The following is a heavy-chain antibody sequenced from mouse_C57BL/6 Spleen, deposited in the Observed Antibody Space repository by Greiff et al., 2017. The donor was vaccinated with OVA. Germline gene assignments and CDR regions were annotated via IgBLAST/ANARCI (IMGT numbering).Heavy chain of an antibody. V-gene: IGHV1-82*01. CDR2: IYPGDGDT. Sequence: QVQLQQSGPELVKPGASVKISCKASGYAFSSSWMNWVKQRPGTGLEWIGRIYPGDGDTNYNGKFKGKATLTADKSSSTAYMQLSSLTSEDSAVYFCARGTGLYAMDYWGQGTSVTVSS. D-gene: IGHD3-3*01. J-gene: IGHJ4*01. CDR1: GYAFSSSW. CDR3: ARGTGLYAMDY.